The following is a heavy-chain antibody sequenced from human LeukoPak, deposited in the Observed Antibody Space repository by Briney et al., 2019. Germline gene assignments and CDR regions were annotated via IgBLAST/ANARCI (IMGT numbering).Heavy chain of an antibody. D-gene: IGHD6-13*01. CDR3: ARGLPGIAAAVFDY. J-gene: IGHJ4*02. CDR2: ISSSSSTI. Sequence: PGGSLRLSCAASGFTFSSYSMNWVRQAPGKGLEWVSYISSSSSTIYYADSVKGRFTISRDNSKNTLYLQMNSLRAEDTAVYYCARGLPGIAAAVFDYWGQGTLVTVSS. V-gene: IGHV3-48*01. CDR1: GFTFSSYS.